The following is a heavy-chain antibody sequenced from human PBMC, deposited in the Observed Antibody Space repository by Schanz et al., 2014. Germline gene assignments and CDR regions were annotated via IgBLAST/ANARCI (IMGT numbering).Heavy chain of an antibody. CDR3: ARDRRRYCSTASCLHDNWFDP. CDR2: INPNSGDT. J-gene: IGHJ5*02. V-gene: IGHV1-2*02. D-gene: IGHD2-2*01. Sequence: QAQLMQSGPELKRPGASVKVSCKASGYTFTSYGISWVRQAPGQGLEFMGWINPNSGDTEYGQQFEGRVTMTRDTSISTAYMELSRLKSDDTAVYYCARDRRRYCSTASCLHDNWFDPWGQGTLVIVSS. CDR1: GYTFTSYG.